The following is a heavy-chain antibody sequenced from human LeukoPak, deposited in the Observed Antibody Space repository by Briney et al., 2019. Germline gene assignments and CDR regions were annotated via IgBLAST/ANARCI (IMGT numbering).Heavy chain of an antibody. V-gene: IGHV1-69*13. Sequence: ASVKVSCKASGGTFSSYAISWVRQAPGQRLECMGRIIPIFVTANYAQKYNGRVTVTPDEATSTAYMELSKRRSEETRVYYCARDLVIAPKQNYYYYYMDVWGKGTTVTVSS. CDR3: ARDLVIAPKQNYYYYYMDV. J-gene: IGHJ6*03. CDR2: IIPIFVTA. CDR1: GGTFSSYA. D-gene: IGHD6-13*01.